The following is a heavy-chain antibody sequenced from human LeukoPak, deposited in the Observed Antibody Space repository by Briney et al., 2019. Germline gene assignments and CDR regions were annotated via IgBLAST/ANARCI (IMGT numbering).Heavy chain of an antibody. CDR2: INHSGST. CDR3: ARVHPPRITMARGGLWNWFDP. Sequence: SETLSLTCAVYGGSFSGYYWSWIRQPPGKGLEWIGEINHSGSTNYNPSLKSRVTISVDTSKNQFSLKLSSVTAADTAVYYCARVHPPRITMARGGLWNWFDPWGQGTLVTVSS. J-gene: IGHJ5*02. D-gene: IGHD3-10*01. V-gene: IGHV4-34*01. CDR1: GGSFSGYY.